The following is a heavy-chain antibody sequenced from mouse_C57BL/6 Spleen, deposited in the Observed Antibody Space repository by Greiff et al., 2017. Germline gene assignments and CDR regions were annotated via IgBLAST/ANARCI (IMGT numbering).Heavy chain of an antibody. CDR3: ARSEGYGNYVLDY. CDR1: GFNIKNTY. D-gene: IGHD2-1*01. Sequence: VHVKQSVAELVRPGASVKLSCTASGFNIKNTYMHWVKQRPEQGLEWIGRIDPANGNTKYAPKFQGKATITADTSSNTAYLQLSSLTSEDTAIYYCARSEGYGNYVLDYWGQGTTLTVSS. J-gene: IGHJ2*01. CDR2: IDPANGNT. V-gene: IGHV14-3*01.